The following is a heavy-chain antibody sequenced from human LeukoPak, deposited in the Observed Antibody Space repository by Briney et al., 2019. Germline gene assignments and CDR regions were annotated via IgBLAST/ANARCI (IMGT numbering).Heavy chain of an antibody. CDR3: ARRRGWDPVDY. CDR1: GGSISSSSYY. Sequence: PSETLSLTCTVSGGSISSSSYYCGWIRQPPGKGLGWIGTIYYTGSTYYNPSLKSRVTISVDTSKNQCSLKVTSVTAADTAVYYCARRRGWDPVDYWGQGTLVTVSS. D-gene: IGHD6-19*01. V-gene: IGHV4-39*01. CDR2: IYYTGST. J-gene: IGHJ4*02.